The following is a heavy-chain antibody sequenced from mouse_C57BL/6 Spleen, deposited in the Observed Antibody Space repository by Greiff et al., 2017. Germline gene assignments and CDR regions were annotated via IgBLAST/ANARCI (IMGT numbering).Heavy chain of an antibody. D-gene: IGHD2-1*01. CDR1: GYTFTSYW. Sequence: QVQLQQPGAELVRPGTSVKLSCKASGYTFTSYWMHWVKQRPGQGLEWIGVIDPSDSYTNYNQKFKGKATLTVDTSSSTAYMQLSSLTSEDSAVYYSARGWGKKYFDVWGTGTTVTVSS. J-gene: IGHJ1*03. CDR2: IDPSDSYT. CDR3: ARGWGKKYFDV. V-gene: IGHV1-59*01.